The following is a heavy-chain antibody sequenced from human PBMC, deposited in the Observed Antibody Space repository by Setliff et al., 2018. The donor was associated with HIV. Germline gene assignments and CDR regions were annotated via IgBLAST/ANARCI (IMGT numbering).Heavy chain of an antibody. Sequence: ASVKVSCKASGYTFSDYFIHWVRQAPGQGLEWMGWISGFNGNTKYAQSFQDRVAMTTETATSTAYMELRSLRSDDTAVYYCARQFLDWSNDYYSRYYMDVWGKGTTVTVSS. CDR1: GYTFSDYF. J-gene: IGHJ6*03. D-gene: IGHD3-3*01. CDR3: ARQFLDWSNDYYSRYYMDV. CDR2: ISGFNGNT. V-gene: IGHV1-18*04.